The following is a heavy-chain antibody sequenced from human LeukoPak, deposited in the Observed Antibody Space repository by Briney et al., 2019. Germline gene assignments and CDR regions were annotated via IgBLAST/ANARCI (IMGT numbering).Heavy chain of an antibody. CDR2: INAGNGNT. CDR3: ARDMSWGFQIYAEQARPTDY. D-gene: IGHD3-16*01. V-gene: IGHV1-3*01. J-gene: IGHJ4*02. Sequence: ASVKVSCKASGYTFTSYAMHWVRQAPGQRLEWMGWINAGNGNTKYSQKFQGRVAITRDTSASTAYMELSSLRSEDTAVYYCARDMSWGFQIYAEQARPTDYWGQGTLVTVSS. CDR1: GYTFTSYA.